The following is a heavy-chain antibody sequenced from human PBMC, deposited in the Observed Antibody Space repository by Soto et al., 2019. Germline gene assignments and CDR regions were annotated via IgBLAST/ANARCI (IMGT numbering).Heavy chain of an antibody. Sequence: QVQLVQSGAEVKKPGASVKISCKASGYTFTNYAIHWVRQAPGQRLEWMGWINAGNGDTKYSQKFQGRVTITRDTSATTAYMELSSLRSEDTAVYYCARDRVVVVGATGAFDIWGQGTMVIVSS. D-gene: IGHD2-15*01. CDR2: INAGNGDT. J-gene: IGHJ3*02. CDR3: ARDRVVVVGATGAFDI. CDR1: GYTFTNYA. V-gene: IGHV1-3*01.